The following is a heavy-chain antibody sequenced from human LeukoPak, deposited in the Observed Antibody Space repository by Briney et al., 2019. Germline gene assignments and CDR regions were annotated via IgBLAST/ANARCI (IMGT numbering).Heavy chain of an antibody. J-gene: IGHJ6*02. Sequence: GGSLRLSCAASGFTFSSYAMSWVRQAPGKGLEWVSSISSSSSYIYYADSVKGRFTISRDNAKNSLYLQMNSLRAEDTAVYYCARDSSLTSMDVWGQGTTVTVSS. V-gene: IGHV3-21*01. CDR3: ARDSSLTSMDV. D-gene: IGHD6-13*01. CDR1: GFTFSSYA. CDR2: ISSSSSYI.